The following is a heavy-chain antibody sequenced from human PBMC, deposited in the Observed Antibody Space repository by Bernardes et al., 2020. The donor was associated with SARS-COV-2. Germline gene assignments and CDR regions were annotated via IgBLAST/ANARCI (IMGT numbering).Heavy chain of an antibody. CDR1: GFSSSGYW. CDR3: ARRAEKISGYVHRYFDY. CDR2: IKNDGSET. D-gene: IGHD3-22*01. V-gene: IGHV3-74*01. Sequence: VGSLSLSCAASGFSSSGYWMHWVRQAPGKGLVWVSRIKNDGSETFYADSVKGRFTISRDNAKNTVYLQMNGLRTEDTAVYYCARRAEKISGYVHRYFDYWGQGTLVTVSS. J-gene: IGHJ4*02.